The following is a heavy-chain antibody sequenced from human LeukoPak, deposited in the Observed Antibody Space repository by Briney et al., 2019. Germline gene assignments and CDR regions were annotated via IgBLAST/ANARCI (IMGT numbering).Heavy chain of an antibody. V-gene: IGHV3-66*01. J-gene: IGHJ6*03. CDR2: IYSGDST. Sequence: GGSPRLSCAASGFTVSSNYMTWVRQAPGKGLEWVSIIYSGDSTYYADSVKGRFTISRDNSKNTLYLQMNSLRTEDTAVYYCARGVSSGTYFLSRDYCYMDVWGKGTTVTISS. CDR3: ARGVSSGTYFLSRDYCYMDV. CDR1: GFTVSSNY. D-gene: IGHD1-26*01.